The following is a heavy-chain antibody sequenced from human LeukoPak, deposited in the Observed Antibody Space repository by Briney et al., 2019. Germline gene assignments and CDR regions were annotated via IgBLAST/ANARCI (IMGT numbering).Heavy chain of an antibody. CDR1: GGSISSGGYS. V-gene: IGHV4-30-2*01. D-gene: IGHD3-10*01. Sequence: SETLSLTCAVSGGSISSGGYSGSWIRQPPGKGLEWIGYIYHSGSTYYNPSLKSRVTISVDRSKNQFSLKLSSVTAAETAVYYCARGVIRFGELLALYFDYWGQGTLVTVSS. CDR2: IYHSGST. CDR3: ARGVIRFGELLALYFDY. J-gene: IGHJ4*02.